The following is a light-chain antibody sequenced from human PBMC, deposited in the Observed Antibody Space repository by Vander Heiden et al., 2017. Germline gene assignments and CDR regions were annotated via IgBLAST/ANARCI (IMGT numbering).Light chain of an antibody. CDR3: SSYTTTSPYV. CDR1: SRDVGAYNY. V-gene: IGLV2-14*01. Sequence: QSVLTQPAPVSGSPGQSITISCTGTSRDVGAYNYVSWYQQHPGKAPKLMIYDVNNRPSGVSNRFSGSKSGNTASLTISGLQAEDEADYYCSSYTTTSPYVFGTGTKVTVL. J-gene: IGLJ1*01. CDR2: DVN.